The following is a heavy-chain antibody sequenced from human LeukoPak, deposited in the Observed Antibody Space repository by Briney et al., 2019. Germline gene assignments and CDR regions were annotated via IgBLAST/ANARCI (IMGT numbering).Heavy chain of an antibody. V-gene: IGHV3-21*01. Sequence: GGSLRLSCAASGFTFSSYSMNWVRQSPGKGLAWVSPISSSSSCIYYADSVKGRFTISRDNAKNSLYLQMNSLRAEDTAVYYCARDPYGSGGDSAFDIWGQGTMVTVSS. J-gene: IGHJ3*02. CDR2: ISSSSSCI. CDR1: GFTFSSYS. D-gene: IGHD3-10*01. CDR3: ARDPYGSGGDSAFDI.